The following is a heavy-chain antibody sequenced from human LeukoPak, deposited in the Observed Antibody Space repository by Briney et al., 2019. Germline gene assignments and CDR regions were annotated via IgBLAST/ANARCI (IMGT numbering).Heavy chain of an antibody. Sequence: SETLSLTCTVSGVSISSSNSYWGWIRQPPGKGLEWIGSIYYSGNTYYNASLKSQVSISIDTSKNQFSLKLSSVTAADTAFYYCAREGYAYGPEIDYWGQGTLVTVSS. J-gene: IGHJ4*02. CDR2: IYYSGNT. V-gene: IGHV4-39*07. D-gene: IGHD5-18*01. CDR3: AREGYAYGPEIDY. CDR1: GVSISSSNSY.